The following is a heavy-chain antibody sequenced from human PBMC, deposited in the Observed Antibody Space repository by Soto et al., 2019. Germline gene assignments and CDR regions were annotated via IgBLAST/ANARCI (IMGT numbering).Heavy chain of an antibody. V-gene: IGHV3-73*02. D-gene: IGHD2-21*02. CDR3: TRLYCGGDCDFDS. Sequence: EVQLVESGGGLVQPGGSLKLSCAASGFTFSGSAMHLVRQASGKGLEWVGRIRDKANSYATAYTASVKGRFTISRDDSKNTAYLQMNSLKTEDTAVYYCTRLYCGGDCDFDSWGQGTLVTVSS. CDR2: IRDKANSYAT. CDR1: GFTFSGSA. J-gene: IGHJ4*02.